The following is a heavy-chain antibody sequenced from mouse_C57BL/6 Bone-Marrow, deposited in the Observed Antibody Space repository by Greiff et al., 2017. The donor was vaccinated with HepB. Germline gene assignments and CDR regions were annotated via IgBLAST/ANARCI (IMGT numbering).Heavy chain of an antibody. CDR2: FYPGSGSI. D-gene: IGHD2-4*01. V-gene: IGHV1-62-2*01. CDR3: SRHGYYDYGAWFAY. Sequence: QVQLQQSGAELVKPGASVKLSCKASGYTFTEYSIHWVKQRSGQGLEWIGWFYPGSGSIKYNEKFKDKATLTADTSSSTVYMKLSRLTPEDSAVYFWSRHGYYDYGAWFAYWGQGTLVTVSA. CDR1: GYTFTEYS. J-gene: IGHJ3*01.